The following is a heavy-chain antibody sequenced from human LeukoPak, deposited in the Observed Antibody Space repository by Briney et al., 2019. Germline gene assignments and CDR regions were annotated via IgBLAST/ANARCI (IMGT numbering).Heavy chain of an antibody. J-gene: IGHJ6*03. Sequence: PSETLSPTCTVSGGSISSYYWSWIRQPPGKGLEWIGYIYYSGSTNYKSSLKSRVTISVDTSKNQFSLKLSSVTAADTAVYYCARTTEGGYSYGYSYYYYMDVWGKGTTVTISS. D-gene: IGHD5-18*01. CDR2: IYYSGST. V-gene: IGHV4-59*01. CDR1: GGSISSYY. CDR3: ARTTEGGYSYGYSYYYYMDV.